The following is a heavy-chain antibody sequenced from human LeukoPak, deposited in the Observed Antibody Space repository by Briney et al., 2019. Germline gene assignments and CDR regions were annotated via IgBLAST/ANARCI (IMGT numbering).Heavy chain of an antibody. J-gene: IGHJ3*02. CDR3: ARVRYCSSTTCRGAFDI. CDR2: TRNKANSYTT. CDR1: GFTFSDHY. Sequence: GGSLRLSCPASGFTFSDHYMDWVRQAPGKGLEWVGRTRNKANSYTTEYAASVKDRFTISRDDSEKSLYLQMNSLKTEDTAVYYCARVRYCSSTTCRGAFDIWGQGTMVTVSS. D-gene: IGHD2-2*01. V-gene: IGHV3-72*01.